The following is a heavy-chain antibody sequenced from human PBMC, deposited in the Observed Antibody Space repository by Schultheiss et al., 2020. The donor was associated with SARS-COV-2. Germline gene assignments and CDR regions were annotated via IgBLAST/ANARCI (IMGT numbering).Heavy chain of an antibody. V-gene: IGHV1-2*02. CDR1: GYTFTDYV. Sequence: ASVKVSCKASGYTFTDYVMHWVRQAPGHGLEWLGWINPNSGGTNYAQKFQGRVTMTRDTSISTAYMELSRLRSEDTAVYYCARGHYYYGMDVWGQGTTVTVSS. CDR3: ARGHYYYGMDV. J-gene: IGHJ6*02. CDR2: INPNSGGT.